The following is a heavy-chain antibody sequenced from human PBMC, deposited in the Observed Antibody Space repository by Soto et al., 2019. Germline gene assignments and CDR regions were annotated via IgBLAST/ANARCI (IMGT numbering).Heavy chain of an antibody. CDR2: IKQDGSEK. CDR3: ARDGGYCSSTSCYYGMDV. CDR1: GFTFSSYW. Sequence: HPGGSLRLSCAASGFTFSSYWMSWVRQAPGKGLEWVASIKQDGSEKYYVDSVKGRFTISRDNAKNSLYLQMNSLRAKDTAVYYCARDGGYCSSTSCYYGMDVWGQGTTVTVSS. J-gene: IGHJ6*02. V-gene: IGHV3-7*03. D-gene: IGHD2-2*01.